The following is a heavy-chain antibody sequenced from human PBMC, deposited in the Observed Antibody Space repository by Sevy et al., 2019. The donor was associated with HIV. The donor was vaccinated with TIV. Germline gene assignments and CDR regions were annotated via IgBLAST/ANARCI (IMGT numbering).Heavy chain of an antibody. CDR3: AKGLTTGRPKGGFDS. CDR1: GYIFNEYA. V-gene: IGHV3-9*01. D-gene: IGHD2-8*02. Sequence: GGSLRLSCTGSGYIFNEYARFWVRQAPGKGLEWVSGINWNSGSIGYADSVKGRFTISRDGAKKSLYLQMNSLRPEDTAFYYCAKGLTTGRPKGGFDSWGQGTLVTVSS. J-gene: IGHJ4*02. CDR2: INWNSGSI.